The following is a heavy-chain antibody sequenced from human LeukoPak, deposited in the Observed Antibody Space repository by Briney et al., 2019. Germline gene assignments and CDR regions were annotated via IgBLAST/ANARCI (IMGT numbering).Heavy chain of an antibody. J-gene: IGHJ6*03. CDR1: GGSIISSSYY. CDR2: MSYSGST. D-gene: IGHD3-10*01. Sequence: SETLSLTCTVSGGSIISSSYYWGWIRQPPGKGLEWIGSMSYSGSTYYNPSLKSRVTIAVDTSKTQFSLKLSSVTAADTAVYYCARFYTTSQYGSGYMDVWGKGTTVTVSS. V-gene: IGHV4-39*01. CDR3: ARFYTTSQYGSGYMDV.